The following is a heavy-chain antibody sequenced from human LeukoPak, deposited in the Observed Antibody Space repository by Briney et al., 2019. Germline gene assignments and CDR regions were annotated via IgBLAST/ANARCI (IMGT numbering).Heavy chain of an antibody. Sequence: GESLKISCKGSGYSFTSYWIGWVRQMPGKGLEWMGIIYSGDSDTRYSPSFQGQVTISADKSISTAYLQWSSLKASDTAMYYCARTPNYYDSSGYSHYYYMDVWGKGTTVTVSS. V-gene: IGHV5-51*01. CDR3: ARTPNYYDSSGYSHYYYMDV. CDR1: GYSFTSYW. D-gene: IGHD3-22*01. CDR2: IYSGDSDT. J-gene: IGHJ6*03.